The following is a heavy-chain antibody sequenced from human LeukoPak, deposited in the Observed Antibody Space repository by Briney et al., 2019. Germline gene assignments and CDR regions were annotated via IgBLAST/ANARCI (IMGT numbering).Heavy chain of an antibody. CDR1: GGSFSGYY. V-gene: IGHV4-34*01. CDR3: ARVATTQYYFDY. D-gene: IGHD5-12*01. Sequence: SETLSLTCAVYGGSFSGYYWSWIRPPPGKGLEWIGEINHSGSTNYNPSLKGRVTISVDTSKNQFSLKLSSVTAADTAVYYCARVATTQYYFDYWGQGTLVTVSS. CDR2: INHSGST. J-gene: IGHJ4*02.